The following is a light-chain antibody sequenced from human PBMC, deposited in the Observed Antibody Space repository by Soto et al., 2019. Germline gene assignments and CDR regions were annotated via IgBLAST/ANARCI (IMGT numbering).Light chain of an antibody. V-gene: IGKV1-39*01. Sequence: DIQMTQSPASLSASVGDRVTVTCRASQNIRTYLNWYQQLPGKAPKLLIYAASTLQSGVPSRFSGSGSGTDFTLTISSLQPDDFATYYCQQSSGIPYTFGQGTKAEIK. CDR2: AAS. J-gene: IGKJ2*01. CDR1: QNIRTY. CDR3: QQSSGIPYT.